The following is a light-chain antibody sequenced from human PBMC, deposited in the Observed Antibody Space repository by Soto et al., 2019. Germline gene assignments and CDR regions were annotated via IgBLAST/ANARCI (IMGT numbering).Light chain of an antibody. Sequence: EVVMTQSPATLSVSPGERVTFSCRASQSVTTNLAWYQHKPGQSPRLLISDAPTGASGIPPRFSGSGSGTEFTLTIDRLQSADFAVYYCQQFGSSPTFGQGTKVEIK. V-gene: IGKV3-15*01. CDR2: DAP. CDR1: QSVTTN. CDR3: QQFGSSPT. J-gene: IGKJ1*01.